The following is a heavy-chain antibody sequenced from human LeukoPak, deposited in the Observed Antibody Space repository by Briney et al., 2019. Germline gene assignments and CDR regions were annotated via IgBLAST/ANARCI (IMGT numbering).Heavy chain of an antibody. V-gene: IGHV4-4*02. CDR1: GDSISSSNW. CDR3: ARVSSNWFPHFDS. J-gene: IGHJ4*02. D-gene: IGHD6-13*01. CDR2: IYHSGNT. Sequence: SETLSLTCAVSGDSISSSNWWSWVRQPPGKGLEWIGKIYHSGNTDYSPSLKSRLTMSVDKSKNQFSLKLSSVTAADTALYYCARVSSNWFPHFDSWGQGTLVAVSS.